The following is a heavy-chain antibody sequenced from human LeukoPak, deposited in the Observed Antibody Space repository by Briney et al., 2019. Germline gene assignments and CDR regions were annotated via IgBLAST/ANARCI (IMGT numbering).Heavy chain of an antibody. CDR3: ARRASRDYDSSGYRA. V-gene: IGHV4-39*07. Sequence: SETLSLTCIVSGDSIRSSSYYWGWLRQPPGKGLEWIGSIYYSGSTYYNPSLKSRVTMSLDTSKNQFSLKLSSVTAADTAVYYCARRASRDYDSSGYRAWGQGTLVTVSS. J-gene: IGHJ4*02. CDR2: IYYSGST. CDR1: GDSIRSSSYY. D-gene: IGHD3-22*01.